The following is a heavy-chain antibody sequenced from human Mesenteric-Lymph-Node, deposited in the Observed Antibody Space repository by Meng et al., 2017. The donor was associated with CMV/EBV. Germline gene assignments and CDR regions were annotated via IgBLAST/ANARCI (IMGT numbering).Heavy chain of an antibody. D-gene: IGHD3-3*01. Sequence: ASVKVSCKASGYTFTGYYMHWVRQAPGQGLEWMGWINPNSGGANYAQKFQGRVTMTRDTSISTAYMELSRLRSDDTAAYYCARLPLRFLEWLPPTINYYYYGMDVWGQGTTVTVSS. CDR2: INPNSGGA. CDR1: GYTFTGYY. V-gene: IGHV1-2*02. J-gene: IGHJ6*02. CDR3: ARLPLRFLEWLPPTINYYYYGMDV.